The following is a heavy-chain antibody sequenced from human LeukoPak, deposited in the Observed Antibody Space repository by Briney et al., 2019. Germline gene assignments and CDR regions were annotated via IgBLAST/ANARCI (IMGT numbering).Heavy chain of an antibody. CDR3: ARHIAAYCSGGSCYSPWPLDY. CDR1: GGSISSGSYY. CDR2: IYYSGST. D-gene: IGHD2-15*01. V-gene: IGHV4-39*01. Sequence: SETLSLTCTVSGGSISSGSYYWSWIRQPAGKGLEWIGRIYYSGSTYYNPSLKSRVTISVDTSKNQFSLKLSSVTAADTAVYYCARHIAAYCSGGSCYSPWPLDYWGQGTLVTVSS. J-gene: IGHJ4*02.